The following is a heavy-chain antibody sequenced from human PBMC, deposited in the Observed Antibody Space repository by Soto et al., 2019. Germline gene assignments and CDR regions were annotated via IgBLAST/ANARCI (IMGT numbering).Heavy chain of an antibody. CDR2: ISSSSSYI. CDR1: GFTFIGYS. CDR3: ARGRDGYNSVGDY. V-gene: IGHV3-21*01. J-gene: IGHJ4*02. Sequence: EVQLVESGGGLVKPGGSLRVSCAASGFTFIGYSMSWVRQAPGKGLEWVSSISSSSSYIYYADSVKGRFTISRDNAKNSLYLEMNRLSAEDTALYYCARGRDGYNSVGDYWGQGTLVTVSS. D-gene: IGHD1-1*01.